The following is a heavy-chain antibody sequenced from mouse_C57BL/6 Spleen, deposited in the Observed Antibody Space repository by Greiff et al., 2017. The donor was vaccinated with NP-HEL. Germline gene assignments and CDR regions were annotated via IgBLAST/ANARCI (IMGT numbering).Heavy chain of an antibody. J-gene: IGHJ3*01. CDR1: GYSITSGYY. CDR3: ARGAHYGSSPAWFAY. D-gene: IGHD1-1*01. V-gene: IGHV3-6*01. CDR2: ISYDGSN. Sequence: EVQLVESGPGLVKPSQSLSLTCSVTGYSITSGYYWNWIRQFPGNKLEWMGYISYDGSNNYNPSPKNRISITRDTSKNQFFLKLNSVTTEDTATYYCARGAHYGSSPAWFAYWGQGTLVTVSA.